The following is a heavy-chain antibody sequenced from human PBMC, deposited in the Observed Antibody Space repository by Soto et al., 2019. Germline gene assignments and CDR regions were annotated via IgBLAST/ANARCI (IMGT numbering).Heavy chain of an antibody. D-gene: IGHD6-13*01. Sequence: RRLSCAASGFTFSSYGMHWVRQAPGKGLEWVAVIWYDGSNKYYADSVKGRFTISRDNSKNTLYLQMNSLRAEDTAVYYCAREGIAAAGGDFDYWGQGTLVTVSS. CDR1: GFTFSSYG. CDR2: IWYDGSNK. J-gene: IGHJ4*02. V-gene: IGHV3-33*01. CDR3: AREGIAAAGGDFDY.